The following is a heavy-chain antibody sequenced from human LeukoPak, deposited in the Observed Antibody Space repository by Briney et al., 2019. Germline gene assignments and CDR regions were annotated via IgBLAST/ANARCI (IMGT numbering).Heavy chain of an antibody. Sequence: ASVKVSCKASGYTFTGYYMHWVRQAPGQGLEWMGWINPNSGGTNYAQKFQGRVTMTRDTSISTAYMELSRLRSDDTAVYYCARDAHPYGDYIYSGYWGQGTLVTVSS. J-gene: IGHJ4*02. CDR3: ARDAHPYGDYIYSGY. V-gene: IGHV1-2*02. CDR1: GYTFTGYY. D-gene: IGHD4-17*01. CDR2: INPNSGGT.